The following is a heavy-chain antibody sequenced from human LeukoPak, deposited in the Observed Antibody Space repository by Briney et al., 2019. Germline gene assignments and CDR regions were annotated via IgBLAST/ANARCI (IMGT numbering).Heavy chain of an antibody. D-gene: IGHD2-2*01. Sequence: SETLSLTCTVSGGSISRDYWSWTRQPPGKGLEWVGYIYYSGSTNYNPSLKSRVTTSVDTSKNQLSLKLSSVTAADTAVYYCARVIGYCSSTSCFGYVDYWGQGTLVTVSS. V-gene: IGHV4-59*08. J-gene: IGHJ4*02. CDR2: IYYSGST. CDR3: ARVIGYCSSTSCFGYVDY. CDR1: GGSISRDY.